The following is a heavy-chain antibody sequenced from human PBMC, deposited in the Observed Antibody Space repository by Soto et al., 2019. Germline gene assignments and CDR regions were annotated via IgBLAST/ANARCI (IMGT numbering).Heavy chain of an antibody. V-gene: IGHV3-23*01. D-gene: IGHD3-22*01. CDR2: VGPSGAST. CDR3: ARSYYYDSTGYYRTFDY. J-gene: IGHJ4*02. Sequence: GGSLRLSCAASGIMFSQYAMSWVRLAPGKGLEWVSVVGPSGASTFYADSVRGRFTISRDNSENTLYLQMNSLRAADTALYFCARSYYYDSTGYYRTFDYWGPGTLVTVSS. CDR1: GIMFSQYA.